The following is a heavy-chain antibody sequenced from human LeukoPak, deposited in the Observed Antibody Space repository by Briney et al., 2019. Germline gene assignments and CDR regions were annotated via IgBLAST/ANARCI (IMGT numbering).Heavy chain of an antibody. Sequence: GGSLRLSCAGSGFSFSSYGMHWVRQAPGKGLEWMAFIRSDGSNKYYADSVKGRFTISRDNSKNTLYLQMNSLRAEDTAVYYCARDEGGYSNYFDYWGQGTLVTVSS. V-gene: IGHV3-30*02. CDR1: GFSFSSYG. CDR2: IRSDGSNK. CDR3: ARDEGGYSNYFDY. D-gene: IGHD5-18*01. J-gene: IGHJ4*02.